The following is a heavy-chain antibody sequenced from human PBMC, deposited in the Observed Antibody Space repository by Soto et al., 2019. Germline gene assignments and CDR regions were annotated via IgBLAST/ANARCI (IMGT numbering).Heavy chain of an antibody. V-gene: IGHV3-23*01. J-gene: IGHJ5*02. Sequence: GGSVRLSCTASGFTFSSYAMSWVRQAPGKGLEWVSAISGSGGSTYYADSVKGRFTISRDNSKNTLYLQMNSLRAEDTAVYYCAKEDIVVVVAATGWFDPWGQGTLVTVSS. CDR2: ISGSGGST. CDR1: GFTFSSYA. CDR3: AKEDIVVVVAATGWFDP. D-gene: IGHD2-15*01.